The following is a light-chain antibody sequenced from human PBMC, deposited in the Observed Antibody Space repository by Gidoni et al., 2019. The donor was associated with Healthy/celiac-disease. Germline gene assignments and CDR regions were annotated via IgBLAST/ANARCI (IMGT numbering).Light chain of an antibody. J-gene: IGKJ4*01. CDR1: QGLSSY. Sequence: AIRITQSPSSLSASTGDRVTITCRASQGLSSYLAWYQQKPGKAPKLLIYAASTLQSGVPSRFSGSGSGTDFTLTISCLQSEDFATYYCQQYYSYPQTFGGGTKVEIK. CDR2: AAS. V-gene: IGKV1-8*01. CDR3: QQYYSYPQT.